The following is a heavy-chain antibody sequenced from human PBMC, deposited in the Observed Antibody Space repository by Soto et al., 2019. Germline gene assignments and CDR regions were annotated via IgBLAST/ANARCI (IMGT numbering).Heavy chain of an antibody. Sequence: PGGSLRLSCAACGFTFSDYYMSWIRQAPGKGLEWVAVIWYDGSNKYYADSVKGRFTISRDNSKNTLYLHMNSLRAEDTAVHYCEREIIGSTAIYYYYYYGMDVWAQGTTVTVYS. CDR3: EREIIGSTAIYYYYYYGMDV. CDR1: GFTFSDYY. D-gene: IGHD2-21*02. V-gene: IGHV3-33*08. J-gene: IGHJ6*02. CDR2: IWYDGSNK.